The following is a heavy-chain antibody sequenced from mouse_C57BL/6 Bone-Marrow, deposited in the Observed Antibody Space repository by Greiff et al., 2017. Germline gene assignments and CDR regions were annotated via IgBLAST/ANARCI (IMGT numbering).Heavy chain of an antibody. Sequence: VQLQESGAELARPGASVKLSCKASGYTFTSYGISWVKQRTGQGLEWIGEIYPRSGNTYYNEKFKGKATLTADKSSSTAYMELRSLTSEDSAVYFCELGRHYYAMDYWGQGTSVTVSS. V-gene: IGHV1-81*01. CDR3: ELGRHYYAMDY. CDR2: IYPRSGNT. CDR1: GYTFTSYG. D-gene: IGHD4-1*01. J-gene: IGHJ4*01.